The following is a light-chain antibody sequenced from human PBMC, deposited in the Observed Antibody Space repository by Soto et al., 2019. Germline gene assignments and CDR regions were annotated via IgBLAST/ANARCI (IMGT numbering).Light chain of an antibody. CDR2: DAS. CDR1: QSISSC. CDR3: QQYNSYSWT. J-gene: IGKJ1*01. Sequence: DIQMNQSPSTLSASGGDRVTIPCRASQSISSCLAWYQQKPGKAPKLLIYDASSLESGVPSRFSGSGSGTEFTLTISSLQPDDFATYYCQQYNSYSWTFGKGTKVDI. V-gene: IGKV1-5*01.